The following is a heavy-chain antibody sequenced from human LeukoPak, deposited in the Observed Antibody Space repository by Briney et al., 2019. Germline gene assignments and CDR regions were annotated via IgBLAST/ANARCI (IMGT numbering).Heavy chain of an antibody. V-gene: IGHV1-18*04. Sequence: ASVKVSCKASGYTFTGYYMHWVRQAPGQGLEWMGWISAYNGNTNYAQKLQGRVTMTTDTSTSTAYMELRSLRSDDTAVYYCARDIGGDSSGYFLYYFDYWGQGTLVTVSS. J-gene: IGHJ4*02. CDR3: ARDIGGDSSGYFLYYFDY. D-gene: IGHD3-22*01. CDR2: ISAYNGNT. CDR1: GYTFTGYY.